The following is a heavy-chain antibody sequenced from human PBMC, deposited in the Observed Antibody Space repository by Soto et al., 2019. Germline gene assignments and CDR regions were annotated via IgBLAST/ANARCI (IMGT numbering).Heavy chain of an antibody. Sequence: QVQLQESGPGLVKPSQTLSLTCTVSGGSISSGDYYWSWIRQPPGKGLEWIGYIYYSGSTYYNPSLKSRVTISVDPSKNQFSLKLSSVTAADTAVYYCAGQYYDYVWGSYRSKNWFDPWGQGTLVTVSS. CDR3: AGQYYDYVWGSYRSKNWFDP. CDR2: IYYSGST. D-gene: IGHD3-16*02. J-gene: IGHJ5*02. V-gene: IGHV4-30-4*01. CDR1: GGSISSGDYY.